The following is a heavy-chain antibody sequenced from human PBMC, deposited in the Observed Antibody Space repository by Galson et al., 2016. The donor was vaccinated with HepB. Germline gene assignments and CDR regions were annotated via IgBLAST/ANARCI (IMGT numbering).Heavy chain of an antibody. CDR2: IFPDDSDT. J-gene: IGHJ4*02. V-gene: IGHV5-51*01. D-gene: IGHD4/OR15-4a*01. CDR3: ARWVPRGSFFDH. Sequence: QSGAEVKKPGESLKISCKASGYSFTSYWIGWVRQMPGKGPEFMGIIFPDDSDTRYGPSLQGQVTMSVDKSITTAYLQWSSLKASDTAMYYCARWVPRGSFFDHWGQGTLVTVST. CDR1: GYSFTSYW.